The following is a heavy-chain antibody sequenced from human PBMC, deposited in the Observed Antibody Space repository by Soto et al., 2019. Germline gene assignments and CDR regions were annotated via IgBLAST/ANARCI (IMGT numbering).Heavy chain of an antibody. V-gene: IGHV3-30-3*01. CDR1: GFTFSSYA. CDR3: ARDGQYYYGAFDI. J-gene: IGHJ3*02. CDR2: ISYDGSNK. D-gene: IGHD3-22*01. Sequence: QVQLVESGGGVVQPGRSLRLSCAASGFTFSSYAMHWVRQAPGKGLEWVAVISYDGSNKYYADSVKGRFTISRDNSKNTLYLQMNSLRAEDTAVYYCARDGQYYYGAFDIWGQGTMVTVSS.